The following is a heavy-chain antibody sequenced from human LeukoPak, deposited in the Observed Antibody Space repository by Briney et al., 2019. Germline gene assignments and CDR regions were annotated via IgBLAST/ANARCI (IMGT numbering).Heavy chain of an antibody. CDR2: IKMKAHGGTT. CDR1: GFTLADYT. CDR3: TGSFGELSFFAH. V-gene: IGHV3-49*03. Sequence: GGSLRLSCTASGFTLADYTMSWFRQAPGKGLEWVALIKMKAHGGTTEYAASVKGRFTISRDDSKSIAYLQVNSLKTEDTAVYYCTGSFGELSFFAHWGQGTLVTVSS. D-gene: IGHD3-10*01. J-gene: IGHJ4*02.